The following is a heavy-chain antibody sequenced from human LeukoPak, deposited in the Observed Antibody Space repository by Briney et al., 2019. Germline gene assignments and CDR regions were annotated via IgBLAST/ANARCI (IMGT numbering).Heavy chain of an antibody. CDR3: AKNTITMVRGTPADY. V-gene: IGHV3-23*01. Sequence: GGSLRLSCAASGFTFSSYAMSWVRQAPGQGLEWVSAISGSGGSTYYADSVKGRFTISRDNSKNTLYLQMNSLRAEDTAVYYCAKNTITMVRGTPADYWGQGTLVTVSS. D-gene: IGHD3-10*01. CDR2: ISGSGGST. J-gene: IGHJ4*02. CDR1: GFTFSSYA.